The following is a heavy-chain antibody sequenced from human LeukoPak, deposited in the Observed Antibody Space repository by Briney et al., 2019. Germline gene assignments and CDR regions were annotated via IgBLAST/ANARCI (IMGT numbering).Heavy chain of an antibody. CDR1: GGSISSGGYY. Sequence: SETLSLTCTVSGGSISSGGYYWSWIRQPPGKGLEWIGYIYHSGSTYYNPSLKSRVTISVDRSKNQFSLKLSSVTAEDTAVYYCARDLTGVGATDYWGQGTLVTVSS. CDR2: IYHSGST. J-gene: IGHJ4*02. D-gene: IGHD1-26*01. CDR3: ARDLTGVGATDY. V-gene: IGHV4-30-2*01.